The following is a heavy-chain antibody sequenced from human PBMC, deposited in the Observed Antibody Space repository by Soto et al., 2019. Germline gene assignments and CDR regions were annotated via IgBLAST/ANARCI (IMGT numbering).Heavy chain of an antibody. D-gene: IGHD2-21*01. CDR2: IYPGDSDT. CDR1: ADSFSTYW. V-gene: IGHV5-51*01. J-gene: IGHJ3*02. Sequence: GESLKISCTGYADSFSTYWIGWVRQMPGKGLEWMGVIYPGDSDTRYSPSFEGQVSISADKSTSTAYLQWDSLKASDTAMYYCARQLTELIYGDKGHNDAFDIWGQGTMVTVSS. CDR3: ARQLTELIYGDKGHNDAFDI.